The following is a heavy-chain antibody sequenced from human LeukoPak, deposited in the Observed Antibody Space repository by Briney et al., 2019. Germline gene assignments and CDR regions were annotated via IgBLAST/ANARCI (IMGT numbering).Heavy chain of an antibody. J-gene: IGHJ4*02. D-gene: IGHD6-13*01. CDR3: ARSRPRGSWYD. CDR1: GGSISSGGYY. CDR2: IYYSGST. V-gene: IGHV4-61*08. Sequence: PSETLSLTCTVSGGSISSGGYYWSWIRQHPGKGLEWIGYIYYSGSTNYNPSLKSRVTISVDTSKNQFSLKLSSVTAADTAVYYCARSRPRGSWYDWGQGTLVTVSS.